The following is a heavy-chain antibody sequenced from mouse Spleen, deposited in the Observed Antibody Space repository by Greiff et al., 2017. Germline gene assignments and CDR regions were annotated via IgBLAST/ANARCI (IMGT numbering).Heavy chain of an antibody. Sequence: EVKLVESGGGLVKPGGSLKLSCAASGFTFSSYTMSWVRQTPEKRLEWVATISGGGGNTYYPDSVKGRFTISRDNAKNTLYLQMSSLRSEDTALYYCARQFGYGSRYWYFDVWGTGTTVTVSS. CDR1: GFTFSSYT. V-gene: IGHV5-9*01. J-gene: IGHJ1*03. CDR2: ISGGGGNT. CDR3: ARQFGYGSRYWYFDV. D-gene: IGHD1-1*01.